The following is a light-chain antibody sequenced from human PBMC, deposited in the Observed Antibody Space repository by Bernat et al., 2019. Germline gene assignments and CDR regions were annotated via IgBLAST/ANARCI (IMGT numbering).Light chain of an antibody. V-gene: IGLV2-8*01. Sequence: QSALTQPPSASGSPGQSVTISCTGTSSDVGGYNSVSWCQQHPGKAPKLVIYEVNKRPSGVPDRFSGSKSGNTASLTVSGLQAEDEAGYYCASYAGNTNYVFGTGTKVTVL. J-gene: IGLJ1*01. CDR1: SSDVGGYNS. CDR3: ASYAGNTNYV. CDR2: EVN.